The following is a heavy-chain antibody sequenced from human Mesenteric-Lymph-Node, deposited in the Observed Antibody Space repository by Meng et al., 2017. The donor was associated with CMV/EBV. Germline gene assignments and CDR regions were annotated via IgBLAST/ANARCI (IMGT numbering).Heavy chain of an antibody. J-gene: IGHJ4*02. CDR1: GYTFTSYY. Sequence: ASVKVSCKASGYTFTSYYMHWVRQAPGQGLEWMGWMSPNSGSTGYAQKFQGRVTMTRDTSISTVYMELSSLRSEDTAVYYCARGNLRRVTTDYWGQGTLVTVSS. CDR2: MSPNSGST. V-gene: IGHV1-8*02. CDR3: ARGNLRRVTTDY. D-gene: IGHD4-17*01.